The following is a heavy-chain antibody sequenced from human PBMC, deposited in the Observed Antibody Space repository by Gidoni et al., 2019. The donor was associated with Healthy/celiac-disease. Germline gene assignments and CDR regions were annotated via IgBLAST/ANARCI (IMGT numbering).Heavy chain of an antibody. CDR3: ATSGYSNSPGNWFDP. CDR2: VDPEDGET. CDR1: GYTFTDYY. J-gene: IGHJ5*02. V-gene: IGHV1-69-2*01. D-gene: IGHD4-4*01. Sequence: TVKISCKVSGYTFTDYYMHWVQQAPGKGLEWMGLVDPEDGETIYAEKFQGRVTITADTSTDTAYMELTSLRSEDTAVYYCATSGYSNSPGNWFDPWGQGTLVTVSS.